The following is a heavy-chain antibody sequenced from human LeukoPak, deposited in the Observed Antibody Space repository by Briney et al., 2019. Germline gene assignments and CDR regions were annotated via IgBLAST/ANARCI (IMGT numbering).Heavy chain of an antibody. Sequence: ASVKVSCKASGYTFTSYGISWVRQAPGQGLEWMGWISAYNGNTNYAQKLQGRVTMTTDTSTSTAYMELRSLRSDDTAVYYCARDGGRVLWFGEFSWFDPWGQGTLVTVSS. CDR2: ISAYNGNT. CDR1: GYTFTSYG. D-gene: IGHD3-10*01. V-gene: IGHV1-18*01. J-gene: IGHJ5*02. CDR3: ARDGGRVLWFGEFSWFDP.